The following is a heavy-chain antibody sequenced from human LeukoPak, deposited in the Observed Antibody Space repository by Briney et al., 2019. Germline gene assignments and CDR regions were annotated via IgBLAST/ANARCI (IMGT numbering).Heavy chain of an antibody. CDR2: IYYSGST. V-gene: IGHV4-30-4*01. CDR1: GGSISSGDYY. Sequence: SETPSLTRTVSGGSISSGDYYWSWIRQPPGKGLEWIGYIYYSGSTYYNPSLKSRVTISVDTSKNQFSLKLSSVTAADTAVYYCARVVGGYFDYWGQGTLVTVSS. CDR3: ARVVGGYFDY. J-gene: IGHJ4*02. D-gene: IGHD2-15*01.